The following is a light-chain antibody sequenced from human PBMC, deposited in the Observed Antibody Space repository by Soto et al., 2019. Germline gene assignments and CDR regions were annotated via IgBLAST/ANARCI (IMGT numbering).Light chain of an antibody. CDR2: EVS. V-gene: IGLV2-14*01. CDR3: SSYTSSSTYV. CDR1: SSDVGGYNY. Sequence: QSALTQPASVPGSPGQSITISCTGTSSDVGGYNYVSWYQQHPGKAPQLMIYEVSNRPSGVSNRFSGSKSGNTASLTISGLQAEDEADYYCSSYTSSSTYVFGTGTKVTVL. J-gene: IGLJ1*01.